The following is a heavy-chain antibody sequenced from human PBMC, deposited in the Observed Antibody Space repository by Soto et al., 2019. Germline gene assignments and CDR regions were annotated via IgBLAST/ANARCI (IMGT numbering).Heavy chain of an antibody. D-gene: IGHD6-19*01. Sequence: SETLSLTCTVSGGSISSYYWSWIRQPPGKGLEWIGYIYYSGGTNYNPSLKSRVTISVDTSKNQFSLKLSSVTAADTAVYYCARVDGYSSGWYQGGYYFDYWGQGTLVTVSS. CDR1: GGSISSYY. J-gene: IGHJ4*02. CDR2: IYYSGGT. CDR3: ARVDGYSSGWYQGGYYFDY. V-gene: IGHV4-59*01.